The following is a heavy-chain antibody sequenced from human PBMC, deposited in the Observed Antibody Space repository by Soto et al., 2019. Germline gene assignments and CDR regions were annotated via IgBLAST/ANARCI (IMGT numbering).Heavy chain of an antibody. V-gene: IGHV1-2*02. J-gene: IGHJ5*02. CDR1: GHTFTGYY. CDR3: ARASLVRRITMRGNWFDP. CDR2: INPNSGGT. Sequence: ASVKVSCKASGHTFTGYYMHWVRQAPGQGLEWMGWINPNSGGTNYAQKFQGRVTMTRDTSISTAYMELSRLRSDDTAVYYCARASLVRRITMRGNWFDPWGQGTLVTV. D-gene: IGHD3-22*01.